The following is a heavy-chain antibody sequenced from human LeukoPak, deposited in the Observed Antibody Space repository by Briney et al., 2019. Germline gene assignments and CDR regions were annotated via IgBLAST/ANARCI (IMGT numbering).Heavy chain of an antibody. CDR3: ARDGAALWFGELLNY. V-gene: IGHV1-18*01. Sequence: GASVKVSCKASGYTFTSYGISWVRQAPGQGLEWMGWISAYNGNTNYAQKLQGRVTMTTDTSTSTAYMELRSLRSDDTAVYYCARDGAALWFGELLNYWGQGTLVTVSS. CDR1: GYTFTSYG. CDR2: ISAYNGNT. J-gene: IGHJ4*02. D-gene: IGHD3-10*01.